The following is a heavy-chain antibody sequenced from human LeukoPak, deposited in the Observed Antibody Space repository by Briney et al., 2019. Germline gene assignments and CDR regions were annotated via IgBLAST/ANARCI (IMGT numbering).Heavy chain of an antibody. D-gene: IGHD3-3*01. CDR1: GGSISSYY. Sequence: PSETLSLTCTVSGGSISSYYWSWIRQPPGKGLEWVGYIYYSGSTNYDPSLKSRVTISVDTSKNQFSLKLSSVTAADTAVYYCARAEYYDFWSGYLDAFDIWGQGTMVTVSS. J-gene: IGHJ3*02. CDR2: IYYSGST. V-gene: IGHV4-59*01. CDR3: ARAEYYDFWSGYLDAFDI.